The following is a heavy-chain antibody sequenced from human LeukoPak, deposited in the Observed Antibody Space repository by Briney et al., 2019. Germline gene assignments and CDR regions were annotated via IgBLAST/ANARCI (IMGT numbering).Heavy chain of an antibody. CDR3: ARDTGGSSSSGDY. D-gene: IGHD6-6*01. V-gene: IGHV1-2*02. CDR1: GYTLTELS. Sequence: ASVKVSCKVSGYTLTELSMHWVRQAPGQGLEWMGWINPNSGGTNYAQKFQGRVTMTRDTSISTAYMELSRLRSDDTAVYYCARDTGGSSSSGDYWGQGTLVTVSS. CDR2: INPNSGGT. J-gene: IGHJ4*02.